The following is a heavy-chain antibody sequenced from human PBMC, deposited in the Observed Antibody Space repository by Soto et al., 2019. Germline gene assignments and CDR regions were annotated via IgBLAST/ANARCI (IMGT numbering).Heavy chain of an antibody. V-gene: IGHV4-34*01. D-gene: IGHD2-2*02. Sequence: PSETLSLTCAVYGGSFSGYYWSWIRQPPGKGLEWIGEINHSGSTNYNPSLKSRVTISVDTSKNQFSLKLSSVTAADTAVYYCARGSRVGGYCSSTRCYIVGFDPWGQGTLVTVSS. CDR1: GGSFSGYY. CDR3: ARGSRVGGYCSSTRCYIVGFDP. CDR2: INHSGST. J-gene: IGHJ5*02.